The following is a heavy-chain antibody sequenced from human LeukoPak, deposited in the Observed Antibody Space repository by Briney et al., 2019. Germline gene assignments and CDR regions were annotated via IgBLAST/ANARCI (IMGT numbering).Heavy chain of an antibody. Sequence: GGSLRLSCEASGFTFSNFAMSWVRQAPGKGLEWISFISSGGPTISYAESVRGRFTISRDNARNSLFLQMNSLRVEDTAVYYCARDLMPYVDPEYFDHWGQGTLVTVSS. D-gene: IGHD3-9*01. CDR1: GFTFSNFA. CDR3: ARDLMPYVDPEYFDH. CDR2: ISSGGPTI. V-gene: IGHV3-11*04. J-gene: IGHJ4*02.